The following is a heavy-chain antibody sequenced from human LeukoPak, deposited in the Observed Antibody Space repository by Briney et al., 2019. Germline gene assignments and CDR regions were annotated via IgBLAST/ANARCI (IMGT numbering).Heavy chain of an antibody. D-gene: IGHD3-10*01. V-gene: IGHV4-59*12. CDR3: ARVDRGVILYYYYMDV. CDR2: IYYSGST. CDR1: GGSISSYY. J-gene: IGHJ6*03. Sequence: PSETLSLTCTVSGGSISSYYWSWIRQPPGKGLEWIGYIYYSGSTNYNPSLKSRVTISVDTSKNQFSLKLSSVTAADTAVYYCARVDRGVILYYYYMDVWGKGTTVTVSS.